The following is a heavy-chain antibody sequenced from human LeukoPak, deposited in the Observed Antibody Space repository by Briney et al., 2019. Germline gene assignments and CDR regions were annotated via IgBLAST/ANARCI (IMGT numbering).Heavy chain of an antibody. V-gene: IGHV3-23*01. CDR3: AKERLTTTAFDI. CDR2: LGGSGATT. Sequence: GGSLRLSCAASGFTFSTNSMSWVRQAPGKGLEWVSILGGSGATTYYADSVKRRFTISRDNSKNMLYLQMNSLRAEDTAVYYCAKERLTTTAFDIWGQGTMVAVSS. D-gene: IGHD4-11*01. CDR1: GFTFSTNS. J-gene: IGHJ3*02.